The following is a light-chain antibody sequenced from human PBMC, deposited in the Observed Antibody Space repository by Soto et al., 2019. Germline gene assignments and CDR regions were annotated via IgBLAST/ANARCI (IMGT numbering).Light chain of an antibody. CDR3: QQSYSTPLT. Sequence: DIQMTQSPSSLSASVGDRVTVTCRASQSISSFLNWYQQKPGKAPNLLIYEASTLQSGVTSRFSGSGSGTDFTLSITSLQTADLASYYCQQSYSTPLTFGGGTKVEIK. V-gene: IGKV1-39*01. J-gene: IGKJ4*01. CDR2: EAS. CDR1: QSISSF.